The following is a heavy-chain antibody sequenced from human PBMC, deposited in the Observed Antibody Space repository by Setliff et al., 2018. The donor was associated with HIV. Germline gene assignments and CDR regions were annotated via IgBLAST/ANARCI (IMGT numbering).Heavy chain of an antibody. CDR1: GGSISRTNW. D-gene: IGHD1-26*01. J-gene: IGHJ3*02. CDR3: ARRGGSYPHDAFDI. CDR2: IYYSGNT. V-gene: IGHV4-4*02. Sequence: SETLSLTCAVSGGSISRTNWWSWVRQSPGKGLEWIGEIYYSGNTNYNPSLKSRVTISVEKPKNQFSLKLSSVTAADTAVYYCARRGGSYPHDAFDIWGQGTMVTVSS.